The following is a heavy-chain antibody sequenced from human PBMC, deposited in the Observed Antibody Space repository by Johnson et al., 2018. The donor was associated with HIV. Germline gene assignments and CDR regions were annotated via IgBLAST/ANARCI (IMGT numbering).Heavy chain of an antibody. D-gene: IGHD6-19*01. CDR1: GFTFSSYG. Sequence: QVQLLESGGGVVQPGGSLRLSCAASGFTFSSYGMHWVRQAPGKGLEWVAFIRYDGSIKYYADSVKGRFTISRDNSKNTLYLQMNSLRAEDTAVYYCAKDREGSGWYEGVAFDIWGPGTMVTVSS. V-gene: IGHV3-30*02. CDR3: AKDREGSGWYEGVAFDI. J-gene: IGHJ3*02. CDR2: IRYDGSIK.